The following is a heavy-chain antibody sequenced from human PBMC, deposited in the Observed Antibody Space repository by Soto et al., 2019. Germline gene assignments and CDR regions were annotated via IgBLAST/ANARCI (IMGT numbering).Heavy chain of an antibody. J-gene: IGHJ5*02. V-gene: IGHV4-34*01. D-gene: IGHD6-13*01. CDR1: GGSFSGYY. CDR2: INHSGST. Sequence: SETLSLTCAVYGGSFSGYYWSWIRQPPGKGLEWIGEINHSGSTNYNPSLKSRVTISVDTSKNQFSLKLSSVTAADTAVYYCVGDQSIAEADTDYNWFDPWGQGTLVTVSS. CDR3: VGDQSIAEADTDYNWFDP.